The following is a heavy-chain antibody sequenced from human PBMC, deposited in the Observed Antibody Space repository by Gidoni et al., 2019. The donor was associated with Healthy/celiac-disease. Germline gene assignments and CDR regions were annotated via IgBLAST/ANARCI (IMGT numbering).Heavy chain of an antibody. CDR2: MSGSGGST. Sequence: EVQRLASGGGLVQPGGSLRLSCAASGFTLSNDALRWFRRAPGKGLEWVAAMSGSGGSTYYADSVKCLFTISRDNSKNTLYLQMNSLRAEDTAVYDCANKNAFDIWVQGTMVTVSS. CDR1: GFTLSNDA. V-gene: IGHV3-23*01. CDR3: ANKNAFDI. J-gene: IGHJ3*02.